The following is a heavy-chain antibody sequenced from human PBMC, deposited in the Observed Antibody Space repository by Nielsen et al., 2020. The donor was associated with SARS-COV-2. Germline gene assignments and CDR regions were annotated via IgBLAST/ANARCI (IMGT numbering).Heavy chain of an antibody. CDR1: GGTFSSYT. J-gene: IGHJ4*02. CDR2: IIPILGIA. D-gene: IGHD1-26*01. Sequence: SVKVSCKASGGTFSSYTISWVRQAPGQGLEWMGRIIPILGIANYAQKFQGRVTITADKSTSTAYMELSSLRSEDTAVYYCARTSGSDRYYFDYWGQGTLVTVSS. CDR3: ARTSGSDRYYFDY. V-gene: IGHV1-69*02.